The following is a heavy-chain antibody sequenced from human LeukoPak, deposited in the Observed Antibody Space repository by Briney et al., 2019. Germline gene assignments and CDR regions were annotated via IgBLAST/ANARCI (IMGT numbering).Heavy chain of an antibody. D-gene: IGHD3-9*01. CDR1: GFTVSGDY. V-gene: IGHV3-53*01. J-gene: IGHJ5*02. CDR2: MYDGGAT. CDR3: VRELRYFDWLSKYNWFDP. Sequence: GGSLRLSCAVSGFTVSGDYMSWVRQAPGKGLEWVSVMYDGGATYYADSVKGRFTISRDNAKNTLYLQMNSLRAEDTAVYYCVRELRYFDWLSKYNWFDPWGQGTLVTVSS.